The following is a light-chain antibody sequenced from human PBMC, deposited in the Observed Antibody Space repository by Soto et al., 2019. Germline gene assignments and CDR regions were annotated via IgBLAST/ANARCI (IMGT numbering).Light chain of an antibody. CDR1: QSVSSSY. Sequence: EIVLTQSPGTLSLSPGARATLSCRASQSVSSSYLALYQQKPGQAPRLLLYGASSRATGIPDRFSGSGSGTDFTLTISRLEPEDFAVYYCQQYGSSPPYTFGQGTKLEIK. V-gene: IGKV3-20*01. J-gene: IGKJ2*01. CDR3: QQYGSSPPYT. CDR2: GAS.